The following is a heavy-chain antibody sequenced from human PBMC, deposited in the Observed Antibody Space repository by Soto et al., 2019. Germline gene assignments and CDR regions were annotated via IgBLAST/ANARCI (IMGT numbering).Heavy chain of an antibody. D-gene: IGHD3-22*01. J-gene: IGHJ4*02. V-gene: IGHV3-66*01. Sequence: PGGSLRLSCAASGFTFSSYSMNWVRQAPGKGLEWVSVIYSGGSTYYADSVKGRFTISRDNSKNTLYLQMNSLRAEDTAVYYCASSYDSSAFDYWGQGTQVTVSS. CDR2: IYSGGST. CDR3: ASSYDSSAFDY. CDR1: GFTFSSYS.